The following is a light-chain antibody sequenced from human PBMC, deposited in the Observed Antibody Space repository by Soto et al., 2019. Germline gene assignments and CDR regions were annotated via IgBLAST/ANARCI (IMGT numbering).Light chain of an antibody. CDR1: RSVSSN. J-gene: IGKJ1*01. Sequence: EIVMTQSPATLSVSPGERATLSCRASRSVSSNLAWYQQKPGQAPCLLIYGASTRATGIPARFSGSGSGTEFTLTISRLAPEDFAVYYCHQYATSPRTFGQGTKVDIK. CDR2: GAS. V-gene: IGKV3D-15*02. CDR3: HQYATSPRT.